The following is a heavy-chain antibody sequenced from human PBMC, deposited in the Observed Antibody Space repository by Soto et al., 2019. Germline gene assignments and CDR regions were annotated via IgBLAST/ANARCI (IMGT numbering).Heavy chain of an antibody. CDR1: GFTFNNYA. V-gene: IGHV3-23*01. J-gene: IGHJ4*01. CDR2: ISHSGGTT. D-gene: IGHD1-1*01. Sequence: EVQLLESGGGSVQPGGSLRLSCVSSGFTFNNYAMHWVRRPPGKGLEWVSSISHSGGTTYYADSVKGRFAIARDSLMNTLYLQMNSLRAEETAVYYCAKGRGQNWSFDYWGHGTLVPVSP. CDR3: AKGRGQNWSFDY.